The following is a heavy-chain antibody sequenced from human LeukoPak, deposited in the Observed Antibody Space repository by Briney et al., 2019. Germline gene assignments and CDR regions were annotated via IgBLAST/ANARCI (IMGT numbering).Heavy chain of an antibody. CDR1: GYTFTNYG. D-gene: IGHD2-2*02. J-gene: IGHJ5*02. CDR2: ISTYNGDT. V-gene: IGHV1-18*01. Sequence: ASVKVSCKASGYTFTNYGIGWVRQAPGQGLEWMGWISTYNGDTNYAQKFQGRVTMTTDTSTSTAYMELRSLRSDDTAVYYCARDIVIVLAAIGWWGNWFDPWGQGTRVTVSS. CDR3: ARDIVIVLAAIGWWGNWFDP.